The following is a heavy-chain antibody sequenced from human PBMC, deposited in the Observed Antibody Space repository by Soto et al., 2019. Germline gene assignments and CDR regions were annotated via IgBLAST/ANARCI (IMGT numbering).Heavy chain of an antibody. Sequence: ASVKVSCKASGYTFTSYYMHWVRQAPGQGLEWMGIINPNSGSTSYAQKFQGRVTMTRDTSTSTAYMELSRLRSDDTAVYYCARAPRITMVRGVPLHHHFDYWGQGTLVTVSS. CDR3: ARAPRITMVRGVPLHHHFDY. V-gene: IGHV1-46*01. CDR2: INPNSGST. D-gene: IGHD3-10*01. J-gene: IGHJ4*02. CDR1: GYTFTSYY.